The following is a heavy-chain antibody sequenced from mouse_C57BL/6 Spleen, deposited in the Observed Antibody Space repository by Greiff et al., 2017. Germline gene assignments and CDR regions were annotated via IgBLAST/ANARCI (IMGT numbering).Heavy chain of an antibody. CDR2: FHPYNDDT. V-gene: IGHV1-47*01. Sequence: QVQLKESGAELVKPGASVKMSCKASGYTFTTSPIEWMKQNHGKSLEWIGSFHPYNDDTKYNEKFKGKATLTVEKSSSTVYLELSRVTSDDSAVYYCAITTVVADYAMDYWGQGTSVTVSS. J-gene: IGHJ4*01. D-gene: IGHD1-1*01. CDR1: GYTFTTSP. CDR3: AITTVVADYAMDY.